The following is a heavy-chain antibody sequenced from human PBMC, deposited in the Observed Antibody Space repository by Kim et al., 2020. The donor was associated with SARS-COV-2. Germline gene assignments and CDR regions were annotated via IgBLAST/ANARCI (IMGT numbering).Heavy chain of an antibody. V-gene: IGHV4-34*01. Sequence: SETLSLTCAVYDGSFSDYFWSWIRQPPGEGLEWIAEIHHSGNTNYNPSLKSRVTISVDTSKKQISLKVISVTAADTAVYYCARTYYGFDYWGQGTLFTV. J-gene: IGHJ4*02. CDR3: ARTYYGFDY. D-gene: IGHD3-22*01. CDR2: IHHSGNT. CDR1: DGSFSDYF.